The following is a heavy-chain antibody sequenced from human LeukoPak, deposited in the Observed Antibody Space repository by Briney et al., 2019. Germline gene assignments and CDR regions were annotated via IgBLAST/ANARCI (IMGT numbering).Heavy chain of an antibody. J-gene: IGHJ3*02. CDR1: GGSISSGSYY. CDR2: IYTSGST. Sequence: PSETLSLTCTVSGGSISSGSYYWTWIRQPAGKGLEWIGRIYTSGSTNYNPSLKSRVTISVDTSENQFSLKLSSVTAADTAVYYCARSGAAGGAFDIWGQGTMVTVSS. D-gene: IGHD6-13*01. CDR3: ARSGAAGGAFDI. V-gene: IGHV4-61*02.